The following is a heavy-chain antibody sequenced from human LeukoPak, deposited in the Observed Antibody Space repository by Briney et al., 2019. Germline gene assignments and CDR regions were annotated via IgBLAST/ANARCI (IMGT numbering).Heavy chain of an antibody. J-gene: IGHJ4*02. CDR3: AKVKTGKTLRAAAKLSGNLLFDY. Sequence: PGGSLRLSCAASGFTFSSYGMHWVRQAPGKGLEWVAVISYDGSNKYYADSVKGRFTISRDNSKNTLYLQMNSLRAEDTAVYYCAKVKTGKTLRAAAKLSGNLLFDYWGQGTLVTVSS. D-gene: IGHD6-13*01. CDR2: ISYDGSNK. V-gene: IGHV3-30*18. CDR1: GFTFSSYG.